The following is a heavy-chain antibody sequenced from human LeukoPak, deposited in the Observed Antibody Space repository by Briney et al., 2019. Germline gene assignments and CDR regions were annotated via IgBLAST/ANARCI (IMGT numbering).Heavy chain of an antibody. CDR2: INHSGST. V-gene: IGHV4-34*01. CDR3: ARRVGV. Sequence: SETLSLTCAVYGGSYSGYYWSWIRQPPGKGLEWIGEINHSGSTNYNPSLESRVTISVDTSKNQFSLKLSSVTAADTAVYYCARRVGVWGKGTTVTVSS. J-gene: IGHJ6*04. CDR1: GGSYSGYY.